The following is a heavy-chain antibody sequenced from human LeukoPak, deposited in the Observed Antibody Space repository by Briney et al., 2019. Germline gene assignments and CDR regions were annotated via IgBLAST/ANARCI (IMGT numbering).Heavy chain of an antibody. V-gene: IGHV4-34*01. Sequence: SETLSLTCAVYGGSFSGYYWSWIRQPPGKGLEWIGEINHSGSTNYNPSLKSRVTISVVTSKNQFSLKLSSVTAADTAVYYCARGRVRARMVRGVSFGYWGQGTLVTVSS. D-gene: IGHD3-10*01. CDR2: INHSGST. CDR3: ARGRVRARMVRGVSFGY. CDR1: GGSFSGYY. J-gene: IGHJ4*02.